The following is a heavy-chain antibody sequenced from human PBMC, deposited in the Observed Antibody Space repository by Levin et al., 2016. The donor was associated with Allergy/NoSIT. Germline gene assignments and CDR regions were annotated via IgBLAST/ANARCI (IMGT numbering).Heavy chain of an antibody. J-gene: IGHJ4*02. CDR3: AKILTYNPEIDY. V-gene: IGHV3-23*01. CDR1: RFTFSSYA. Sequence: GESLKISCAASRFTFSSYAMSWVRQAPGKGLEWVSAISGSGGSTYYADSVKGRFTISRDNSKNTLYLQMNSLRAEDTAVYYCAKILTYNPEIDYWGQGTLVTVSS. D-gene: IGHD5-24*01. CDR2: ISGSGGST.